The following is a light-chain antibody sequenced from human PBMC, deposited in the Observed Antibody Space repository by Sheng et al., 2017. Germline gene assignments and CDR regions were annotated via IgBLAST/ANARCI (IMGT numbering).Light chain of an antibody. CDR1: QSVSSSY. CDR3: QHYGSSSST. J-gene: IGKJ2*01. V-gene: IGKV3-20*01. CDR2: DAS. Sequence: EIVLTQSPGTLSLSPGERATLSCRASQSVSSSYLAWYQQRPGQAPRLLIHDASSRATGIPDRFSGSGSGTDFTLTISRLEPEDCAVYYCQHYGSSSSTFGQGTKVEI.